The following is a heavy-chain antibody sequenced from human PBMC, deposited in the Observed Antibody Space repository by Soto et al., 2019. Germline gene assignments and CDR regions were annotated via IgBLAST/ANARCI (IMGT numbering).Heavy chain of an antibody. J-gene: IGHJ6*02. CDR2: ISSSGSTI. CDR1: GFTFSSYE. V-gene: IGHV3-48*03. CDR3: ARGGTLYDFWSGYPYGMEV. D-gene: IGHD3-3*01. Sequence: GGSLRLSCAASGFTFSSYEMNWVRQAPGKGLEWVSYISSSGSTIYYADSVKGRFTISRDNAKNSLYLQMNSLRAEDTAVYYCARGGTLYDFWSGYPYGMEVWGQGATVTVSS.